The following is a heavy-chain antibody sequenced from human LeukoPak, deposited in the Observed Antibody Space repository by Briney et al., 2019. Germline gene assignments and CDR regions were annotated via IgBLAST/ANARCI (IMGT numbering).Heavy chain of an antibody. V-gene: IGHV3-23*01. CDR3: ARELVSLGTGYFDL. J-gene: IGHJ2*01. Sequence: GGSLRLSCEASGFTFGTYGMTWVRQAPGKGLEWVSGITGSSTWTYYADSVRGRFTISRDNSKNTLHLQMNNLTADDTAIYYCARELVSLGTGYFDLWGRGALVTVSS. CDR2: ITGSSTWT. CDR1: GFTFGTYG. D-gene: IGHD7-27*01.